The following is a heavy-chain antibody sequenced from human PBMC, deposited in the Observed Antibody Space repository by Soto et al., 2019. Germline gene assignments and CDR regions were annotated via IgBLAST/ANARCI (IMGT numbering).Heavy chain of an antibody. CDR2: IIDSGGST. V-gene: IGHV3-23*01. Sequence: PGGSLRLSCAASGFTFSSCAMGWVRQAPGKGLEWVSDIIDSGGSTYYADSVKGRFTISRDNSKSTLYLQMNSLRAEDTALYYYAKGRSYYYYYVVDVWGQGTTVTVSS. CDR1: GFTFSSCA. J-gene: IGHJ6*02. CDR3: AKGRSYYYYYVVDV.